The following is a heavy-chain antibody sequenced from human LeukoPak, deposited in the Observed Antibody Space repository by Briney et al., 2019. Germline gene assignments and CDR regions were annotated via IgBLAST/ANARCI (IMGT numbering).Heavy chain of an antibody. Sequence: GGSLRLSCTFTFSTYSIHWIRQAPGKGLEWVAVVSYDGNTKYYTDSVKGRFTISRDNAKNSLYLQMNGLKVEDTAIYYCARDNWVDCWGQGTLVTVSS. CDR2: VSYDGNTK. CDR3: ARDNWVDC. CDR1: TFSTYS. J-gene: IGHJ5*01. V-gene: IGHV3-30-3*01.